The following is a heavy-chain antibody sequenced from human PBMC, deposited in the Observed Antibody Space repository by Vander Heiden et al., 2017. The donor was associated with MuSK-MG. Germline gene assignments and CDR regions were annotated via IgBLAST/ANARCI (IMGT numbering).Heavy chain of an antibody. CDR2: IYPGDSDT. D-gene: IGHD3-3*01. CDR3: ARHHTPPYYDFWSGYSYSNWFDP. J-gene: IGHJ5*02. CDR1: GYSFTSYW. V-gene: IGHV5-51*01. Sequence: EVQLVQSGAEVKKPGESLKISCKGSGYSFTSYWIGWVRQMPGKGLEWMGIIYPGDSDTRYSPSFQGQVTTSADKSISTAYLQWSSLKASDTAMYYCARHHTPPYYDFWSGYSYSNWFDPWGQGTLVTVSS.